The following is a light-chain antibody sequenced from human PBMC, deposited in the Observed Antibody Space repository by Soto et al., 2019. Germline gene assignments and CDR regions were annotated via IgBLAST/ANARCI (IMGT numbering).Light chain of an antibody. CDR3: SSYTSSSTRV. V-gene: IGLV2-14*01. Sequence: QSALTQPASVSGSPGQSITISCTGTSSDFGGYNYVSWYQQHPGKAPKLMIYEVSNRPSGVSNRLSGSKSGNTASLTISGLQAEDEADYYCSSYTSSSTRVFGGGTKLTVL. CDR1: SSDFGGYNY. J-gene: IGLJ3*02. CDR2: EVS.